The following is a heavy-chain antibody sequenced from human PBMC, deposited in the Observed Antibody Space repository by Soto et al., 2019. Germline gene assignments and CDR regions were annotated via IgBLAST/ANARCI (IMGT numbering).Heavy chain of an antibody. CDR2: IDPSDSYT. D-gene: IGHD1-26*01. CDR3: VRHGNGAPFYFDF. Sequence: EVQLVQSGAEVKKRGESLRLSCQGSGYRFINYWISWVRQMPGKGLERVGRIDPSDSYTVYSPSFQGHVTTSTDTAINTAFLEWRSLQASDTAMYSCVRHGNGAPFYFDFWGRGTLVPVSS. J-gene: IGHJ4*02. CDR1: GYRFINYW. V-gene: IGHV5-10-1*03.